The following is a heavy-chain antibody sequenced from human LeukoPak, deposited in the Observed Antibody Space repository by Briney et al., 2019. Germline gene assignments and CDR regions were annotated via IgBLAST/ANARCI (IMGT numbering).Heavy chain of an antibody. V-gene: IGHV4-4*07. CDR3: AREQVGATIYYFDY. J-gene: IGHJ4*02. CDR1: GGSISSYY. CDR2: IYTSGST. Sequence: SETLSLTCTVSGGSISSYYWSWIRQPAGKGLEWIGRIYTSGSTNYNPSLKSRVTMSVDTSKNQFSLKLSSVTAADTAVYYCAREQVGATIYYFDYWGQGTLVTLSS. D-gene: IGHD1-26*01.